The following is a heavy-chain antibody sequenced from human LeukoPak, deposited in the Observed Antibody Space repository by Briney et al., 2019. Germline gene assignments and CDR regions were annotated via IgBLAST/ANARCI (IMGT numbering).Heavy chain of an antibody. D-gene: IGHD3-22*01. Sequence: PSETLSLTCIITGGSISDYYWGWIRQPPGKGLEWIGYVHSNGDTGYNPSLKSRVTISVDTSKNQFSLKLNAVTAADTAVYYCARGNYYDSRTYYRAFDIWGLGTMVSVSS. CDR3: ARGNYYDSRTYYRAFDI. V-gene: IGHV4-59*01. J-gene: IGHJ3*02. CDR2: VHSNGDT. CDR1: GGSISDYY.